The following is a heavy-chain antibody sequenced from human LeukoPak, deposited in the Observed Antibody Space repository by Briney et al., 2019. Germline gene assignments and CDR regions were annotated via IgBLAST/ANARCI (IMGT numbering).Heavy chain of an antibody. D-gene: IGHD2-2*01. CDR2: ISYDGSNK. Sequence: GGSLRLSCAASTFSFSEYPMGWVRQAPGKGLEWVAVISYDGSNKYYADSVKGRFTISRGNSKNTLYLQMNSLRAEDTAVYYCAKDLTHKNYCSSTSCFVDYWGQGTLVTVSS. J-gene: IGHJ4*02. CDR3: AKDLTHKNYCSSTSCFVDY. V-gene: IGHV3-30-3*01. CDR1: TFSFSEYP.